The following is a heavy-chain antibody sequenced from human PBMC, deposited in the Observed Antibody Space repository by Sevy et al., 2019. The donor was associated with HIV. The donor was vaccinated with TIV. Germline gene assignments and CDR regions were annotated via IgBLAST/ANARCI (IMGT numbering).Heavy chain of an antibody. Sequence: GGSLRLSCAGSGFTFNSHTMNWVRQAPGKGLEWVSSISSSSSYIYYGDSVKGRFTISRDNAKSSLFLQMNSLRAEDTAIYFCARVKDYGDYGAFDIWGQGTMVSVSS. CDR3: ARVKDYGDYGAFDI. CDR1: GFTFNSHT. V-gene: IGHV3-21*01. J-gene: IGHJ3*02. D-gene: IGHD4-17*01. CDR2: ISSSSSYI.